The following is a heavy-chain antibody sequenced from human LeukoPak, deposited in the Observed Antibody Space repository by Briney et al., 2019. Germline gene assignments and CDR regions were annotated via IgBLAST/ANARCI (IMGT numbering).Heavy chain of an antibody. Sequence: PSETLSLTCAVYGGSFSGYYWSWIRQPPGKGLEWIGEINHSGSTNYNPSLKSRVTISVDTSKNQFSLKLSSVTAADTAVYYCARGIAAAVAWFDPWGQGTLVTVSS. CDR1: GGSFSGYY. J-gene: IGHJ5*02. V-gene: IGHV4-34*01. CDR2: INHSGST. D-gene: IGHD6-13*01. CDR3: ARGIAAAVAWFDP.